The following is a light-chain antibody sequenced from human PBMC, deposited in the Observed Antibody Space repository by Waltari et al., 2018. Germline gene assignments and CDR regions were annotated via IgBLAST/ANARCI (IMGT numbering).Light chain of an antibody. J-gene: IGLJ2*01. V-gene: IGLV2-14*01. Sequence: QSALTQPASVSGSPGQSITISCSGTSSDIGDYDYVSWYQQHPDKAPKLMIYEVNNRPSGVSNRFSGSKSGNTASLTISGLRAEDEADYYCSSYTSTSTVVIFGGGTKLTVL. CDR2: EVN. CDR3: SSYTSTSTVVI. CDR1: SSDIGDYDY.